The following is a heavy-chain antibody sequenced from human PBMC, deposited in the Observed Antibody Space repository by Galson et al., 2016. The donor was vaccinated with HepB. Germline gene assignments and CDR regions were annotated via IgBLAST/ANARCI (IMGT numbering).Heavy chain of an antibody. D-gene: IGHD3-10*01. J-gene: IGHJ4*02. CDR1: GGSISSGGYY. CDR3: ARDRSSGSGNFGY. V-gene: IGHV4-31*03. Sequence: LSLTCTVSGGSISSGGYYWSWIRQHPGKGLEWIGYIYHSGSTYYNPSLKSRVTISVDTSKNQFSLKLSSVTAADTAVYYCARDRSSGSGNFGYWGQETLVTVSP. CDR2: IYHSGST.